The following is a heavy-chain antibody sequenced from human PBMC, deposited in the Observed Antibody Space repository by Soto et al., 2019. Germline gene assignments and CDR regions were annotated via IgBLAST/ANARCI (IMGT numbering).Heavy chain of an antibody. CDR2: VYHSGAI. CDR1: SGSIITNNW. J-gene: IGHJ4*02. CDR3: ARGKALESLAGTYYDY. Sequence: SKTLSLTCVVSSGSIITNNWWSWVRQPPGKGLEWIGEVYHSGAINYSPSLTGRLTISVDKSKNQFSLRLSSVTAADTALYYCARGKALESLAGTYYDYWGQGTLVTVSS. V-gene: IGHV4-4*02. D-gene: IGHD6-19*01.